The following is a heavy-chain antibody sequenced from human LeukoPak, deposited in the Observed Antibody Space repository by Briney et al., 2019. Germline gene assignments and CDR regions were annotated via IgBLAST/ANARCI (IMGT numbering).Heavy chain of an antibody. V-gene: IGHV4-31*03. CDR2: IYYSGST. Sequence: SETLSLTCTVSGGSISSGGYYWSWIRQHPGKGLEWIGYIYYSGSTYYNPSLKSRVTISVDTSKNQFSLKLSSVTAADTAVYYCARGGAYCGGDCYYFDYWGQGTLVTVSS. CDR1: GGSISSGGYY. CDR3: ARGGAYCGGDCYYFDY. J-gene: IGHJ4*02. D-gene: IGHD2-21*02.